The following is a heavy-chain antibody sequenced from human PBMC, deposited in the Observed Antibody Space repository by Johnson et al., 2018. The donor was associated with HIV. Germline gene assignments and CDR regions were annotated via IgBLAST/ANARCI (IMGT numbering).Heavy chain of an antibody. Sequence: QVQLVESGGGVVRPGGSLKVSCAASGFTFSSYAMHWVRQAPGQGLELVAVISFDGSNKYYTDSVKGRFTISRDNAKSEMYLQMNSLRPEDTAVFYCARVRETLRGGTSSDGFDIWGQGTMVAVSS. CDR1: GFTFSSYA. CDR2: ISFDGSNK. D-gene: IGHD1-26*01. V-gene: IGHV3-30*04. J-gene: IGHJ3*02. CDR3: ARVRETLRGGTSSDGFDI.